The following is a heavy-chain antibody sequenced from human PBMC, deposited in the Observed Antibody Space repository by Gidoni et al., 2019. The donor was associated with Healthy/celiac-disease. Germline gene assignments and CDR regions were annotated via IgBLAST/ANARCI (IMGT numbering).Heavy chain of an antibody. J-gene: IGHJ4*02. CDR2: ISWNSGSI. CDR1: GFTFDDYA. Sequence: EVQLVESGGGLVQPGRSLRLSCAASGFTFDDYAMHWVRQAPGKGLEWVSGISWNSGSIGYADSVKGRFTISRDNAKNSLYLQMNSLRAEDTALYYCAKVAFWRYQLLYAPLDYWGQGTLVTVSS. V-gene: IGHV3-9*01. D-gene: IGHD2-2*02. CDR3: AKVAFWRYQLLYAPLDY.